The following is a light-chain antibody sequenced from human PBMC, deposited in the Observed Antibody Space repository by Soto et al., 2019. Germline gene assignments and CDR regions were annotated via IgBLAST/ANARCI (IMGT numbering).Light chain of an antibody. V-gene: IGLV2-8*01. Sequence: QSVLTQPPSASGSPGQSVTISCTGTSSDIGAYNHVSWYQQHPGKAPRFIIYEVSQRPSGVPDRFSGSKSGNTASLTVSGLQADDEADYYCSSYAGSNGPVIFGGGTKLTVL. CDR2: EVS. J-gene: IGLJ2*01. CDR1: SSDIGAYNH. CDR3: SSYAGSNGPVI.